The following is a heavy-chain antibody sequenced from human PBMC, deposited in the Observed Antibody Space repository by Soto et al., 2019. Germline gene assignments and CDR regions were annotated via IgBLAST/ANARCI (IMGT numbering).Heavy chain of an antibody. CDR3: ARNGSY. V-gene: IGHV4-39*01. Sequence: SETLSLTFTVSGVSISSTSYYWGWFRQPPGKGLEWIGTIYYGGSSYSNPSLKSLVTISLDTSKNQFSLTLTSVTAADTAVYYCARNGSYWGQGTLVTVSS. CDR1: GVSISSTSYY. CDR2: IYYGGSS. J-gene: IGHJ4*02.